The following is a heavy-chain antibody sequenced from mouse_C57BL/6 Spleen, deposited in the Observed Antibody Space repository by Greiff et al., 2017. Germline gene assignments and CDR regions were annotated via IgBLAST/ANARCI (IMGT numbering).Heavy chain of an antibody. D-gene: IGHD2-4*01. V-gene: IGHV5-16*01. CDR3: AREEGLRSFAD. CDR2: INYDGSST. J-gene: IGHJ3*01. CDR1: GFTFSDYY. Sequence: EVMLVESEGGLVQPGSSMKLSCTASGFTFSDYYMAWVRQVPETGLEWVANINYDGSSTYYLDSLKSRFIISRDNAKNLLYLQMSSLKSEDTATYYCAREEGLRSFADWGQGTLVTGSA.